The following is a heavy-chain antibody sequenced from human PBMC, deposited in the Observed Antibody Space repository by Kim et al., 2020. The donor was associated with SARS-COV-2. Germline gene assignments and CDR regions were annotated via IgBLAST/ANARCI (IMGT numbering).Heavy chain of an antibody. J-gene: IGHJ4*02. CDR2: ISGSGDNT. V-gene: IGHV3-23*01. D-gene: IGHD6-13*01. CDR1: GFTFSSYA. CDR3: AKAMWAAVNSFFSDS. Sequence: GGSLRLSCAASGFTFSSYAMTWVRQAPGKGPECASSISGSGDNTYYLDSVRGRFTISRDNSNNMLYLQMNSLRADDTAVYYCAKAMWAAVNSFFSDSWGQGTLVTVSS.